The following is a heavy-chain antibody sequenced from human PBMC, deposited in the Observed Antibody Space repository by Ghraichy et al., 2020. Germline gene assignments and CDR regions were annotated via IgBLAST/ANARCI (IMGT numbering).Heavy chain of an antibody. D-gene: IGHD3-9*01. CDR3: ARDGRFDSRVDY. V-gene: IGHV3-53*01. CDR1: GFTVSSNY. Sequence: LSLTCAASGFTVSSNYMSWVRQAPGKGLEWVSVIYSGGSTYYADSVKGRFTISRDNSKNTLYLQMNSLRAEDTAVYYCARDGRFDSRVDYWGQGTLVTVSS. J-gene: IGHJ4*02. CDR2: IYSGGST.